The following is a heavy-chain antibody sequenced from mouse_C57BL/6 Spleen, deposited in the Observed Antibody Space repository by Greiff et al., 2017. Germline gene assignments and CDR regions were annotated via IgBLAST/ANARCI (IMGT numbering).Heavy chain of an antibody. Sequence: QVQLQQPGAELVQPGASVTMSCKASGYTFPSYWITWVKPRPGQGLAWIGDIYPGSGSTNYNEKFKSKATLTVDTSSSTAYMQLSSLTSEDSAVYYCARNYYGNDVLAYWGQGTLVTVSA. CDR2: IYPGSGST. CDR3: ARNYYGNDVLAY. J-gene: IGHJ3*01. V-gene: IGHV1-55*01. D-gene: IGHD2-2*01. CDR1: GYTFPSYW.